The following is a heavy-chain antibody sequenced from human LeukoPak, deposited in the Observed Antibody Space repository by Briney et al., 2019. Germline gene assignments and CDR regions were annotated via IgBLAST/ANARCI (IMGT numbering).Heavy chain of an antibody. J-gene: IGHJ4*02. CDR1: GGSISSYY. CDR3: ARLSSSQGGIDY. D-gene: IGHD2-2*01. CDR2: IYYSGST. Sequence: SETLSLTRTVSGGSISSYYWSWIRQPPGKGLEWIGYIYYSGSTNYNPSLKSRVTISVDTSKNQFSLKLSSVTTADTAVYYCARLSSSQGGIDYWGQGTLVTVSS. V-gene: IGHV4-59*01.